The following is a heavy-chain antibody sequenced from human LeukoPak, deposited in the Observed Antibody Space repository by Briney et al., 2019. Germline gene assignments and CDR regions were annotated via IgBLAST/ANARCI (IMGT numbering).Heavy chain of an antibody. D-gene: IGHD1-26*01. CDR1: GGSISSYY. V-gene: IGHV4-59*08. Sequence: SETLSLTCTVSGGSISSYYWSWIRQPPGKGLEWIGYIYYSGSTNYNPSLKSRVTISVNTSKNQFSLKLSSVTAADTAVYYCARLVSGSYSRPYYYGMDVWGQGTTVTVSS. CDR2: IYYSGST. CDR3: ARLVSGSYSRPYYYGMDV. J-gene: IGHJ6*02.